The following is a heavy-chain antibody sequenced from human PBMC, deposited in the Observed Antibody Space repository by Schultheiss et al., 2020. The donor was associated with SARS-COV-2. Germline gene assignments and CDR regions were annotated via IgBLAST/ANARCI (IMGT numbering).Heavy chain of an antibody. CDR2: FYHSGNT. CDR1: GGSISSSNR. J-gene: IGHJ4*02. V-gene: IGHV4-4*02. CDR3: ARTAVAGTASFDY. Sequence: SETLSLTCAVSGGSISSSNRWSWVRQPPGKGLEWIGEFYHSGNTNYNPSLKSRVTISVDTSKNQFSLKLSSVTAADTAVYYCARTAVAGTASFDYWGQGTLVTVSS. D-gene: IGHD6-19*01.